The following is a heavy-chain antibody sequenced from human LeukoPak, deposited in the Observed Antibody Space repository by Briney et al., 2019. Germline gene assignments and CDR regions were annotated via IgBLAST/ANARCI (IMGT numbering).Heavy chain of an antibody. CDR2: IRYDGSNK. D-gene: IGHD2/OR15-2a*01. CDR1: GFTFSSYG. V-gene: IGHV3-30*02. Sequence: GGSLRLSCAASGFTFSSYGMHWVRQAPGKGLEWVAFIRYDGSNKYYADSVKGRFTISRDNAKNSLYLQMNSLRVEDTAVYYCARIWGPRAYDAFDIWGQGTLVSVSS. J-gene: IGHJ3*02. CDR3: ARIWGPRAYDAFDI.